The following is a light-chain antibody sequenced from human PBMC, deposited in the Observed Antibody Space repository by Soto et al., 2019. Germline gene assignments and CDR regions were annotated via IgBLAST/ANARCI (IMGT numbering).Light chain of an antibody. CDR3: QQYNNWPRAP. CDR1: QSISSN. V-gene: IGKV3-15*01. J-gene: IGKJ4*01. Sequence: EIVMTQSPATLSVSPGERATLSCRASQSISSNLAWYQQKPGQAPRLLMFRTSSRATGFPARFSGSGSGTEFNLTISSLQSEDFGVYYCQQYNNWPRAPFGGGTKVEIK. CDR2: RTS.